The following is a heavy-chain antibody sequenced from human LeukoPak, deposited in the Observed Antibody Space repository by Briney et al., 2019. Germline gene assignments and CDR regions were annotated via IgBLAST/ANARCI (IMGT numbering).Heavy chain of an antibody. CDR1: RFTFSSYE. Sequence: GGSLRLSCAASRFTFSSYEMNWVRQAPGKGLEWVSYISSSGSTIYYADSVKGRFTISRDNAKNSLYLQMNSLRAEDTAVYYCAREDSGSSNCDYWGQGTLVTVSS. J-gene: IGHJ4*02. D-gene: IGHD1-26*01. CDR3: AREDSGSSNCDY. CDR2: ISSSGSTI. V-gene: IGHV3-48*03.